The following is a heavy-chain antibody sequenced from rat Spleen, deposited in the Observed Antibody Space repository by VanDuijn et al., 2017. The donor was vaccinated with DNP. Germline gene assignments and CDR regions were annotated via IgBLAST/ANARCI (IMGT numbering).Heavy chain of an antibody. CDR2: INSAGSI. Sequence: EVQLQESGPGLVEPSQSLSLTCSVTDYSITSCCRWTWIRKFPGHKLEWMGYINSAGSIEYNPSLKGRISITRDTSKNQFFLHLNSVTTEDTATYYCARWSDYFDYWGQGVMVTVSS. V-gene: IGHV3-3*01. J-gene: IGHJ2*01. D-gene: IGHD4-2*01. CDR3: ARWSDYFDY. CDR1: DYSITSCCR.